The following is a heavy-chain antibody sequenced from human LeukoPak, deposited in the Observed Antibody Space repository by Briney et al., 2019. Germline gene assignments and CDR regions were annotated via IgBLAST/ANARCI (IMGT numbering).Heavy chain of an antibody. Sequence: SETLSLTCTVSGGSISSYYWSWIRQPPGKGLEWIGYISYSGNTNYNPSLKCRATISADTSKNQVSLKLSSVTAADTAVYYCARDGRGSSWSLDYWGQGALVTVSS. V-gene: IGHV4-59*01. CDR1: GGSISSYY. J-gene: IGHJ4*02. D-gene: IGHD6-13*01. CDR3: ARDGRGSSWSLDY. CDR2: ISYSGNT.